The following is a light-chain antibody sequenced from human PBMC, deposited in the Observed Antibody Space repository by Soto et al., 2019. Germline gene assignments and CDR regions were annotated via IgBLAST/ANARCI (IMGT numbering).Light chain of an antibody. CDR2: DAS. CDR3: QQYDGY. V-gene: IGKV1-5*01. Sequence: DIQMTQSPSTLAASVGDRVTITCRASQNINGWLAWYQQKPGKAPKVLIYDASSLESGVPSRFSGSGSGTEFTLTITSLQPDDFATYYCQQYDGYFGPGTKVDFK. CDR1: QNINGW. J-gene: IGKJ3*01.